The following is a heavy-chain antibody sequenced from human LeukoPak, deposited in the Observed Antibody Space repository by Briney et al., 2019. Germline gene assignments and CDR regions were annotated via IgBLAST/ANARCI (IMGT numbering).Heavy chain of an antibody. D-gene: IGHD1-26*01. V-gene: IGHV3-74*01. CDR3: AQGGSPGAFDH. J-gene: IGHJ4*02. CDR1: GFTLSSYW. Sequence: GGSLRLSCAASGFTLSSYWMHWVRQAPGKGLVWVSCINGDGSSTEYADSVRGRFTISRDNAKNTLYLQVNSLRAEDTAVYYCAQGGSPGAFDHWGQGTLVTVSS. CDR2: INGDGSST.